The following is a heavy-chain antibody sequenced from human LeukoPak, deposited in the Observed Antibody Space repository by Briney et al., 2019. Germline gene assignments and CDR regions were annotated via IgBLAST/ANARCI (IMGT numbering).Heavy chain of an antibody. D-gene: IGHD6-13*01. CDR3: ARVGSIAAAGTPDY. CDR1: GFIFSDYY. J-gene: IGHJ4*02. V-gene: IGHV3-11*06. CDR2: ISGSGSDT. Sequence: GGSLRLSCAASGFIFSDYYMTWIRQASGKGLEWLSYISGSGSDTNYADSVKGRFTTSRDNAKNSLYLQMNSLRAEDTAVYYCARVGSIAAAGTPDYWGQGTLVTVSS.